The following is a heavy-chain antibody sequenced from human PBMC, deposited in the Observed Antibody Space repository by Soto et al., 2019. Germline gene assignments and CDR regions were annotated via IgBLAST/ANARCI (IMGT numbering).Heavy chain of an antibody. D-gene: IGHD4-4*01. V-gene: IGHV4-31*03. CDR2: IYYSGST. Sequence: QVQLQESGPVLVKPSQTLSHTCTVSGGSISSGGYYWSWIRQHPGKGLEWIGYIYYSGSTYYNPSLKSRVTISVDTSKNQFSLKLSSVTAADTAVYCCTRGLSNPGWFDPWGQGTLVTVFS. CDR1: GGSISSGGYY. CDR3: TRGLSNPGWFDP. J-gene: IGHJ5*02.